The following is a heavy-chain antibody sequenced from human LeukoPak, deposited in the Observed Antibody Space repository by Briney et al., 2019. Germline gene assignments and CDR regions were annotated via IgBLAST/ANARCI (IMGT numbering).Heavy chain of an antibody. J-gene: IGHJ5*02. CDR2: INPNSGGT. CDR1: GYTFTVYY. CDR3: ARDLGGYWFDP. D-gene: IGHD3-16*01. Sequence: ASVTVSFKASGYTFTVYYMHWVRQAPGQGLEWMGWINPNSGGTNYAQKFQGRVTMTRDTSISTAYMELSRLRSDDTAVYYCARDLGGYWFDPWGQGTLVTVSS. V-gene: IGHV1-2*02.